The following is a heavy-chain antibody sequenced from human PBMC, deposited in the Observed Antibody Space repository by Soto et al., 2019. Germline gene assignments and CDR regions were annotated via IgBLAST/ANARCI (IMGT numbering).Heavy chain of an antibody. D-gene: IGHD2-15*01. V-gene: IGHV3-30-3*01. CDR1: GFTFSGFA. CDR2: ISYEGSNK. CDR3: ARFKGCSGGSCYSHFDY. Sequence: QVQLVESGGGVVQPGRSLRLSCAASGFTFSGFAMHWVRQAPGKGLEWVAVISYEGSNKYYADSVKGRFTISRDNSKNTLYVQMNSLRAEDTAVYYCARFKGCSGGSCYSHFDYWGQGTLVTVSS. J-gene: IGHJ4*02.